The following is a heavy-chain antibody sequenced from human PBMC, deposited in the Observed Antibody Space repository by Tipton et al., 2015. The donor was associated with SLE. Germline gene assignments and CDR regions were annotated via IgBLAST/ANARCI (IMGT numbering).Heavy chain of an antibody. CDR2: IYTSGST. V-gene: IGHV4-4*08. CDR3: ASSSSWTGDAFDI. J-gene: IGHJ3*02. Sequence: TLSLTCTVSGGSISSHYWSWIRQPPGKGPEWIGYIYTSGSTYYNPSLKSRVTISVDTSKNQFSLKLSSVTAADTAVYYCASSSSWTGDAFDIWGQGTMVTVSS. D-gene: IGHD6-13*01. CDR1: GGSISSHY.